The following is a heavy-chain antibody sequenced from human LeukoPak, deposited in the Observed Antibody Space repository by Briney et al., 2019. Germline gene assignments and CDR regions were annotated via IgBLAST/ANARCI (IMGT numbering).Heavy chain of an antibody. CDR1: GGSISSDY. D-gene: IGHD1-26*01. CDR3: ARDGGVYSGSYYYDY. CDR2: IYTSGST. V-gene: IGHV4-4*07. J-gene: IGHJ4*02. Sequence: SETLSLTCTVSGGSISSDYWSWIRQPAGKGLEWIGGIYTSGSTNYNPSLKSRVTMSVDTSKNQFSLKLSSVTAADTAVYYCARDGGVYSGSYYYDYWGQGMLVTVSS.